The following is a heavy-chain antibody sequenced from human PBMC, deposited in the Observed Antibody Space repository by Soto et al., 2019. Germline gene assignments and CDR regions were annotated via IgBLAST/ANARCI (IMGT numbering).Heavy chain of an antibody. D-gene: IGHD3-22*01. Sequence: QVQLVQSGAEVKKPGASVKVSCKASGYTFTTYDLSWVRQAPGQGLEWMGWISPYSGNTKYAQKLQGRVTMTTDTSTNTAYVELRSLRSDDTAVYYCAGGPSYYDSSGYYYYYYGMDVWGQGTTVTVSS. CDR2: ISPYSGNT. V-gene: IGHV1-18*01. CDR3: AGGPSYYDSSGYYYYYYGMDV. J-gene: IGHJ6*02. CDR1: GYTFTTYD.